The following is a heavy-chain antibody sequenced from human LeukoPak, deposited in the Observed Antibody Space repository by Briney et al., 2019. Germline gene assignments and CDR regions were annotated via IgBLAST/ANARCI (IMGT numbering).Heavy chain of an antibody. J-gene: IGHJ5*02. V-gene: IGHV1-58*02. D-gene: IGHD3-22*01. CDR3: TADPYYDSSGPPRWFDP. CDR2: ILVGSGDT. Sequence: GTSVKVSCKASGFTFTSSGMQWVRQARGQRLEWIGWILVGSGDTNYAQKFQQRVTITRDMSTSTAYMELSSLRSEDTAVYYCTADPYYDSSGPPRWFDPWGQGTLVTVSS. CDR1: GFTFTSSG.